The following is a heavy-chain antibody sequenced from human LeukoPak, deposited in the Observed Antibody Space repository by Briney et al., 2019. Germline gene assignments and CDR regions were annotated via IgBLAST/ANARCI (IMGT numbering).Heavy chain of an antibody. Sequence: SGGSLRLSCAASGFTFSSYAMSWVRQAPGKGLEWVSAISGSGGSTYYADSVKGRFTISRDNSKNTLYLQMNSLRAEDTAVYYCAKSRARFLECLDYWGQGTLVTVSS. CDR2: ISGSGGST. CDR1: GFTFSSYA. V-gene: IGHV3-23*01. CDR3: AKSRARFLECLDY. D-gene: IGHD3-3*01. J-gene: IGHJ4*02.